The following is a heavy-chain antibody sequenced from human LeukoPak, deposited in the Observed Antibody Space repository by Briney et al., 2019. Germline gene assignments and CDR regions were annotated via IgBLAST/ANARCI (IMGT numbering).Heavy chain of an antibody. Sequence: GGSLRLSCAASGFTFRNAWMTWVRQAPGKGLEWVGRIFLKTDGVTADYAAPVQGRFTMSGEDSRHTLYLQMNSLKTEDTGLYFCTTYTSGAAGHWGQGTLVTV. J-gene: IGHJ4*02. V-gene: IGHV3-15*01. CDR2: IFLKTDGVTA. D-gene: IGHD2-2*02. CDR3: TTYTSGAAGH. CDR1: GFTFRNAW.